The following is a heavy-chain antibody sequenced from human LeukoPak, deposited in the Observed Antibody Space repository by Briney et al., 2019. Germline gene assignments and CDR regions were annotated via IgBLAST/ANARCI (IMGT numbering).Heavy chain of an antibody. J-gene: IGHJ5*02. D-gene: IGHD6-13*01. CDR3: ARGGGAGAVAYWFDP. V-gene: IGHV4-38-2*01. CDR2: IYHSGST. Sequence: SETLSLTCAVSGYSISSGYYWGWIRQPPGKGLEWIGSIYHSGSTYYNPSLKSRVTISVDTSKNQFSLKLSSVTAADTAVYYCARGGGAGAVAYWFDPWGQGTLVTVSS. CDR1: GYSISSGYY.